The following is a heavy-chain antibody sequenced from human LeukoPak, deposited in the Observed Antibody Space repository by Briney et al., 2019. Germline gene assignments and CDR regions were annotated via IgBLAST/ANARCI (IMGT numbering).Heavy chain of an antibody. V-gene: IGHV4-39*07. Sequence: SETLSLTCTVSGGSISSSSYYWGWIRQPPGKGLEWIGSIYYSGSTYYNPSLKSRVTISVDTSKNQFSLKLSSVTAADTAVYYCAREWKEMGSYYSRLIWFDPWGQGTLDTVSS. CDR3: AREWKEMGSYYSRLIWFDP. D-gene: IGHD3-10*01. CDR1: GGSISSSSYY. CDR2: IYYSGST. J-gene: IGHJ5*02.